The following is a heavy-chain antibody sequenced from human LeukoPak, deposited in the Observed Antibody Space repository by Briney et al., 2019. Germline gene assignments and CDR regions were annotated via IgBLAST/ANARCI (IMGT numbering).Heavy chain of an antibody. Sequence: KPSETLSLTCTVSGGSISSYYWSWIRQPPGKGLEWIGYIYYSGSTNYNPSLKSRVTISVDTSKNQFSLKLSSVIAADTAVYYCARVGTYGSGSYLSWLDYWGQGTLVTVSS. V-gene: IGHV4-59*01. CDR3: ARVGTYGSGSYLSWLDY. CDR2: IYYSGST. CDR1: GGSISSYY. J-gene: IGHJ4*02. D-gene: IGHD3-10*01.